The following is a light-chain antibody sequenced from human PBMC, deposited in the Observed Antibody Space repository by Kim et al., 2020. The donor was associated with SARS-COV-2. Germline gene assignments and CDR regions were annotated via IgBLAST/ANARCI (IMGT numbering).Light chain of an antibody. Sequence: EIVLTQSPGPLSLSPGERATLSCRASQSVSSSYLAWYQQKPGQAPRLLIYGASSRATGIPDRFSGSGSGTDFTLTISRLEPEDFAVYYCKQYGSSPRTFGQGTKVEI. CDR2: GAS. J-gene: IGKJ1*01. V-gene: IGKV3-20*01. CDR3: KQYGSSPRT. CDR1: QSVSSSY.